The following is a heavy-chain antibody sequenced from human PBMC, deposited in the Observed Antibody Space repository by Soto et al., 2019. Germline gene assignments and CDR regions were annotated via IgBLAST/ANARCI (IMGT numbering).Heavy chain of an antibody. J-gene: IGHJ4*02. V-gene: IGHV4-59*01. CDR3: ARDLSKYSSGYFDY. Sequence: SETLSLTCTVSGCSISSYYWSWIRQPPGKGLEWIGYIYYSGSTNYNPSVKSRVTISVDTSKNQSSLKLSSVTAADTAVYYCARDLSKYSSGYFDYWGQGTLVTVSS. CDR1: GCSISSYY. D-gene: IGHD6-19*01. CDR2: IYYSGST.